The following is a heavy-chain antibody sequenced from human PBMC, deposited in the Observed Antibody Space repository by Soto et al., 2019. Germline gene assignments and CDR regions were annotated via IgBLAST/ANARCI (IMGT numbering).Heavy chain of an antibody. Sequence: GESLMIYCHGLGYSFRRYWIAWVRQMPGNGLECMAGIYPGSSDTRYRPSFQGPVTITADKSISRALFQWGRRKASDHALYLCGGHGRDMAIGAMLDHWGQGTLVTVSS. CDR2: IYPGSSDT. J-gene: IGHJ4*02. V-gene: IGHV5-51*01. CDR3: GGHGRDMAIGAMLDH. CDR1: GYSFRRYW. D-gene: IGHD2-2*01.